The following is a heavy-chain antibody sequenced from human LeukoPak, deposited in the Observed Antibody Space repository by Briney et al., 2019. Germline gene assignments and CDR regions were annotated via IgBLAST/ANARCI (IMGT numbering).Heavy chain of an antibody. Sequence: GGSLRLSCAASGFTFSSYAMSWVRQAPGKGLEWVSAISGSGGSTYYADSVKGRFTISRDNSKNTLYLQMNSLRAEDTAVYYCAKVRRYYDSSGYYYSYWGQGTLVTVSS. CDR1: GFTFSSYA. CDR2: ISGSGGST. D-gene: IGHD3-22*01. CDR3: AKVRRYYDSSGYYYSY. J-gene: IGHJ4*02. V-gene: IGHV3-23*01.